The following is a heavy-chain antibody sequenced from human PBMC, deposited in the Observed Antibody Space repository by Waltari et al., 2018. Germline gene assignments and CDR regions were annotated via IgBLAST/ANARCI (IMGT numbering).Heavy chain of an antibody. CDR1: GGSISSGSYY. D-gene: IGHD3-10*01. CDR3: ARAPPQLADAFDI. J-gene: IGHJ3*02. CDR2: IYTSGST. Sequence: QVQLQESGPGLVKPSETLSLTCSVSGGSISSGSYYWTWIRQPAGKGLEWIGRIYTSGSTNYNPARRSRLTISVDTSNNPFPLKLSSVPAADTAVYYCARAPPQLADAFDIWGQGTMVTVSS. V-gene: IGHV4-61*02.